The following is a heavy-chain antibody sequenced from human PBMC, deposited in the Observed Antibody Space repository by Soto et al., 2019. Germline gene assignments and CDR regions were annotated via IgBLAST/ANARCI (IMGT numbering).Heavy chain of an antibody. D-gene: IGHD6-13*01. Sequence: GGSLRLSCAASGFTFSSYAMSWVRQAPGKGLEWVSAISGSGGSTYYADSVKGRFTISRDNSKNTLYLQMNSLRAEDTAVYYCAKDLSSSLARSSDYWGQGTLVTVSS. J-gene: IGHJ4*02. CDR2: ISGSGGST. CDR3: AKDLSSSLARSSDY. CDR1: GFTFSSYA. V-gene: IGHV3-23*01.